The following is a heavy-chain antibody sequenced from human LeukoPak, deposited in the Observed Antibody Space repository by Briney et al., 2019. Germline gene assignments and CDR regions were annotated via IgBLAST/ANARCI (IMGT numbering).Heavy chain of an antibody. CDR2: IIPIFGTA. J-gene: IGHJ6*03. CDR3: ARDWVTMVRGVMFYYMGV. CDR1: GGTFSSYA. V-gene: IGHV1-69*06. D-gene: IGHD3-10*01. Sequence: SVKVSCKASGGTFSSYAISWVRQAPGQGLEWMGGIIPIFGTANYAQKFQGRVTITADKSTSTAYMELSRLRSDDTAVYYCARDWVTMVRGVMFYYMGVWGKGTTVTISS.